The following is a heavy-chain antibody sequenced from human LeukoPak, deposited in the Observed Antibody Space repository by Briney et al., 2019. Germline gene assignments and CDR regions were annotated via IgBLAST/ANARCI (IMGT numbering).Heavy chain of an antibody. CDR1: GFTFSSYG. CDR3: ARDIVVIPAAGDRFDP. Sequence: PGGSLRLSCAASGFTFSSYGIHWVRQAPGKGLEWVAFIWYDGSNKYYADSVKGRFTISRDNSKNTLYLQMNSLRAEDTALYHCARDIVVIPAAGDRFDPWGQGTLVTVSS. J-gene: IGHJ5*02. D-gene: IGHD2-2*01. V-gene: IGHV3-33*01. CDR2: IWYDGSNK.